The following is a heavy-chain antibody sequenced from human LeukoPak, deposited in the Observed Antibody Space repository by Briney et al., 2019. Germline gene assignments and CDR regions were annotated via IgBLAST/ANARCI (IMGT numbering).Heavy chain of an antibody. V-gene: IGHV3-53*04. CDR3: ARVGGLDAFDI. Sequence: GGSLRLSCAAFGFTVSSNYMSWVRQAPGKGLEWVSVIYSGGSTYYTGSVKGRFTISRHNSQNTLFLQMNSLRAEDTAVYYCARVGGLDAFDIWGQGTMVTVSS. D-gene: IGHD1-26*01. CDR1: GFTVSSNY. CDR2: IYSGGST. J-gene: IGHJ3*02.